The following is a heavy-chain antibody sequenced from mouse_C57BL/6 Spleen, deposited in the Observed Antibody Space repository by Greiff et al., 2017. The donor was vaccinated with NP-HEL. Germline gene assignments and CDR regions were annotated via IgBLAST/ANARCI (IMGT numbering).Heavy chain of an antibody. CDR3: ARDFITARYFDV. J-gene: IGHJ1*03. CDR2: SRNKANDYTT. V-gene: IGHV7-1*01. CDR1: GFTFSDFY. D-gene: IGHD1-1*01. Sequence: EVQRVESGGGLVQSGRSLRLSCATSGFTFSDFYMEWVRQAPGKGLEWIAASRNKANDYTTEYSASVKGRFIVSRDTSQSILYLQMNALRAEDTAIYYCARDFITARYFDVWGTGTTVTVSS.